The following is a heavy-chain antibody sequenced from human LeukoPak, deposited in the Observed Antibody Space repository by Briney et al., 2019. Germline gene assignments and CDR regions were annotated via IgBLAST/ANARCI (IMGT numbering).Heavy chain of an antibody. J-gene: IGHJ4*02. CDR1: GFTFSSYS. CDR2: ISSSSLYI. V-gene: IGHV3-21*01. Sequence: PGESLRLSCATSGFTFSSYSMNWVRQAPGKALEWVSSISSSSLYIYYADSVRGRFTISRDNAKNSLYLQMNSLRAENTAVYYCARSSRELGGYAPWELMPPFDYWGQGTLVTVSS. CDR3: ARSSRELGGYAPWELMPPFDY. D-gene: IGHD1-7*01.